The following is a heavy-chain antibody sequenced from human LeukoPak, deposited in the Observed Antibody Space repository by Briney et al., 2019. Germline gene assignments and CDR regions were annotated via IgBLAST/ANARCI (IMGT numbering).Heavy chain of an antibody. CDR1: GYSISSGYY. J-gene: IGHJ5*02. CDR3: ARKNDYGGYVWGFDP. V-gene: IGHV4-38-2*01. Sequence: SETLSLTCAVSGYSISSGYYWGWIRQPPGKGLEWIGSIYHSGSTYYNPSLKSRVTISVDTSKNQFSLKLSSVTAADTAVYYCARKNDYGGYVWGFDPWGQGTLVTVSS. CDR2: IYHSGST. D-gene: IGHD4-17*01.